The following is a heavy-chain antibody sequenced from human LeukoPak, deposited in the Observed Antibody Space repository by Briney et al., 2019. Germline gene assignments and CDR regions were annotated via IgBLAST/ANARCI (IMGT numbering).Heavy chain of an antibody. CDR2: IKEGGSEQ. Sequence: PGGSLRLSCAVSGFTFRTYWMSWVRQAPGKGLEWVANIKEGGSEQYYVNSLKGRFTISRDNVKNSLYLQMNSLRVEDSAVYYCARDSFETDIDYWGQGTLVTVSS. CDR3: ARDSFETDIDY. D-gene: IGHD1-14*01. V-gene: IGHV3-7*01. CDR1: GFTFRTYW. J-gene: IGHJ4*02.